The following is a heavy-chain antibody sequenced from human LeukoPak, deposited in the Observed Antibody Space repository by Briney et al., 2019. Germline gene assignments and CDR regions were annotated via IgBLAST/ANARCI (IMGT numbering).Heavy chain of an antibody. V-gene: IGHV3-74*01. CDR2: INNDGSDT. J-gene: IGHJ6*04. Sequence: GGSLRLSCATSGFTFTSHWMHWVRQAPGKGLVWVSRINNDGSDTIYADSVKGRFTISRDNSENMLYLQMNSLRDEDSAVYYCAELGITMIGGVWGKGTTVTISS. D-gene: IGHD3-10*02. CDR1: GFTFTSHW. CDR3: AELGITMIGGV.